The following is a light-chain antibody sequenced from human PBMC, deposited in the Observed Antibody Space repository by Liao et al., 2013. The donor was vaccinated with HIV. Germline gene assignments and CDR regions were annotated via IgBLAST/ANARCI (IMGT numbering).Light chain of an antibody. Sequence: SYVLTQAPSVSVAPGRTARMTCGGNNLGGLNVHWYQQKPGQAPVLVIYYNNNRPSGTPDRISGSKSGDTATLTISRVEAGDEADYYCYSAAVNIGVFGGGTKLTVL. V-gene: IGLV3-21*01. CDR2: YNN. CDR3: YSAAVNIGV. CDR1: NLGGLN. J-gene: IGLJ3*02.